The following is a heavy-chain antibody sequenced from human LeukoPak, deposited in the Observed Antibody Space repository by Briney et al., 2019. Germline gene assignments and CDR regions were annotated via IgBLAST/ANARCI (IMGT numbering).Heavy chain of an antibody. Sequence: SETLSLTCTVSGGSISSSSYYWGWIRQPPGKGLEWIGTIYYSGSIYNNPSLKSRVTISVDTSKNQFSLKLSSVTAADTAAYYCARDHVWSSASYFDYWGQGILVTVSS. CDR2: IYYSGSI. D-gene: IGHD2-2*01. V-gene: IGHV4-39*07. J-gene: IGHJ4*02. CDR3: ARDHVWSSASYFDY. CDR1: GGSISSSSYY.